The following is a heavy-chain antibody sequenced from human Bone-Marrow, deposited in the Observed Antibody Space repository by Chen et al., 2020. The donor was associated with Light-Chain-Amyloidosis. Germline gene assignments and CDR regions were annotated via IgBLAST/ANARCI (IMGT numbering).Heavy chain of an antibody. CDR2: ISGYNGDT. CDR3: VGDLAQWEEPSKFFDY. Sequence: QVQLVQSGAAVKKPGASVKVSCKTSGYAFTSFGIRWVRQAPGQGLEWMGWISGYNGDTNYVERLEGRENMNTDTATSTVYMELRSLKTDDKDMDYCVGDLAQWEEPSKFFDYWGQGTLVTVTS. CDR1: GYAFTSFG. V-gene: IGHV1-18*04. D-gene: IGHD1-26*01. J-gene: IGHJ4*02.